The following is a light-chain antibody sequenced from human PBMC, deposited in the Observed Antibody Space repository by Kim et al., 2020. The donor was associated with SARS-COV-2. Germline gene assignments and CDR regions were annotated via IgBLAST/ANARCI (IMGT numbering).Light chain of an antibody. J-gene: IGKJ4*01. CDR2: AAS. CDR3: LQDSGYPLT. CDR1: QDISNE. Sequence: ASVGDRVTITCRASQDISNELGWYQQKPGKVPERLIYAASSLQSGVPSRFSGSGSGTEFTLTISNLQPEDFATYYCLQDSGYPLTFGGGTKVDIK. V-gene: IGKV1-17*02.